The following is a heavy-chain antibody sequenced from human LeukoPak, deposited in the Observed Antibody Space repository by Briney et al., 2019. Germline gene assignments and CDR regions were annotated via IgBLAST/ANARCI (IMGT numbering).Heavy chain of an antibody. J-gene: IGHJ4*02. CDR3: ARVYYYDSRGLDY. CDR1: GFTFSSYA. Sequence: PGGSLRLSCAASGFTFSSYAMSWVRQAPGQGLEWMGGITPIFGTANYAQKFQGRVTITADKSTSTAYMELSSLRSEDTAVYYCARVYYYDSRGLDYWGQGTLVTVSS. V-gene: IGHV1-69*06. CDR2: ITPIFGTA. D-gene: IGHD3-22*01.